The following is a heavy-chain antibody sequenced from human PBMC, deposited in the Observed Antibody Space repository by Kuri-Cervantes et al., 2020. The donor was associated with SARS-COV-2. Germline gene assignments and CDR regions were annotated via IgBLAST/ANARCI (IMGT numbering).Heavy chain of an antibody. Sequence: SVKVSCKASGYTFTSYGISWVRQAPGQGLEWMGGIIPIFGTANYAQKFQGRVTTTADESTSTAYMELSSLRSEDTAVYYCARGAVAGKHDAFDIWGQGTMVTVSS. CDR2: IIPIFGTA. CDR3: ARGAVAGKHDAFDI. J-gene: IGHJ3*02. D-gene: IGHD6-19*01. V-gene: IGHV1-69*13. CDR1: GYTFTSYG.